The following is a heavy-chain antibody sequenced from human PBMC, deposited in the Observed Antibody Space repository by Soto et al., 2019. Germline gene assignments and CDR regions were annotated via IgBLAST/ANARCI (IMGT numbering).Heavy chain of an antibody. V-gene: IGHV2-5*02. D-gene: IGHD3-10*01. Sequence: QITLKESGPTLVKPTQTLTLTCTFSGFSLSTSGVGVGWIRQPPGKALEWLALIYWDDDKRYSPSLKSRLTITKDTSKNQVVLTMTNMDPVDTATYYCAHRRGGAITMVRGPNNRFDPWGQGTLVTVSS. CDR3: AHRRGGAITMVRGPNNRFDP. CDR2: IYWDDDK. J-gene: IGHJ5*02. CDR1: GFSLSTSGVG.